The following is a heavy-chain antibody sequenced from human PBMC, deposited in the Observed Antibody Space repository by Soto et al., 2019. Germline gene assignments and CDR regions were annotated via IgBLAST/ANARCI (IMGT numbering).Heavy chain of an antibody. V-gene: IGHV4-59*01. CDR2: IYYSGST. D-gene: IGHD4-17*01. J-gene: IGHJ6*02. CDR3: ARDYGDLHYYGMDV. CDR1: GGSISSYY. Sequence: SETLSLTCTVSGGSISSYYWSWIRQPPGKGLEWIGYIYYSGSTNYNPSLKSRVTISVDTSKNQFSLKLSSVTAADTAVYYCARDYGDLHYYGMDVWGHGTTVTVSS.